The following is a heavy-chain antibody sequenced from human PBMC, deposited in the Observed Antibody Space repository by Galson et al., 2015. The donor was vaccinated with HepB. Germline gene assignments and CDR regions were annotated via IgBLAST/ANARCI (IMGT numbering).Heavy chain of an antibody. J-gene: IGHJ4*02. Sequence: YLRLSCAASGFSVNDNNMCWVRQAPGKGLEWVSVVHGNGDIYYADSVKGRFSTSRDIRMNTLSLHMRSLRAEDTAMYYCASFGGSYIGGWGQGTLVTVSS. CDR3: ASFGGSYIGG. V-gene: IGHV3-53*01. CDR1: GFSVNDNN. D-gene: IGHD3-16*01. CDR2: VHGNGDI.